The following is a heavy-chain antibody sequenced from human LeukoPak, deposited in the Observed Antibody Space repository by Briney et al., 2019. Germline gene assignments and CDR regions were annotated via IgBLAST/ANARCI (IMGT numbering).Heavy chain of an antibody. D-gene: IGHD6-6*01. CDR3: ARLEYSSSREVGGFDP. V-gene: IGHV5-51*01. CDR2: IYPGDSDT. Sequence: KPGESLKISCKGSGYSFTSYWIGWVRQLPGKGLEWMGIIYPGDSDTRYSPSFQGQVTISADKSISTAYLQWSSLKASDTAMYYCARLEYSSSREVGGFDPWGQGTLVTVSS. J-gene: IGHJ5*02. CDR1: GYSFTSYW.